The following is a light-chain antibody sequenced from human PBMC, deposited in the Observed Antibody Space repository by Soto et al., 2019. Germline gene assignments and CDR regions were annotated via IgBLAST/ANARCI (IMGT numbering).Light chain of an antibody. J-gene: IGKJ1*01. V-gene: IGKV1-27*01. CDR1: QGISNS. CDR2: GAS. CDR3: QKYDSAPT. Sequence: DIQLTQSPSSLSASIGDRVTITCRASQGISNSLAWYQQKPGKVPKLLIYGASTLQSEVPSRFSGLMSGTDFTLTISSLQPEDVATYYCQKYDSAPTFGPGTTVEI.